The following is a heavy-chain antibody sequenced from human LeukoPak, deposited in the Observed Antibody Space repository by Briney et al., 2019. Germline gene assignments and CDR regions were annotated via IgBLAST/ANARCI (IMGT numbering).Heavy chain of an antibody. J-gene: IGHJ4*02. D-gene: IGHD3-22*01. CDR2: INHSGST. V-gene: IGHV4-34*01. Sequence: SETPSLTCAVYGGSFSGYYWSWIRQPPGKGLEWIGEINHSGSTNYNPSLKSRVTISVDTSKNQFSLKLSSVTAADTAVYYCARHPATMIVVSWGQGTLVTVSS. CDR1: GGSFSGYY. CDR3: ARHPATMIVVS.